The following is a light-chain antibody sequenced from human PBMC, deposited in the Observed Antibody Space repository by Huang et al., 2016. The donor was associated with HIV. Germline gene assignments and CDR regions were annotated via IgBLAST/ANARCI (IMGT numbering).Light chain of an antibody. Sequence: VMMSQSPATLAASPGERVTLSCGASQSVNTTLAWYQQKPGQPPTLLSYAASTRATGVPARFAGSGSGTEFTLTIDSLQSDDFAVYYCQQYNKWPPEYTFGQGTRLEIK. CDR2: AAS. CDR1: QSVNTT. J-gene: IGKJ2*01. CDR3: QQYNKWPPEYT. V-gene: IGKV3-15*01.